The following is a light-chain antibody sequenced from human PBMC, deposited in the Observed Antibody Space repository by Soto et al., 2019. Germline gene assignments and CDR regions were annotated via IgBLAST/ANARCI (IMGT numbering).Light chain of an antibody. J-gene: IGKJ4*01. CDR3: QQRSNWPIPSLT. Sequence: EIVLTQSPATLSLSPGERATLSCRASQSVSSYLAWYQQKPGQAPRLLIYDASNRATGIPARFSGSGSGTDFTLTISSLEPEDFAVYYCQQRSNWPIPSLTFGGGTKVEIK. CDR1: QSVSSY. CDR2: DAS. V-gene: IGKV3-11*01.